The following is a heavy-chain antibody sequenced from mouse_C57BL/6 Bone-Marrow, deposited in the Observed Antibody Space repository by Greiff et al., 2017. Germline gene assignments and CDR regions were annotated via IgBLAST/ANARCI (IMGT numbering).Heavy chain of an antibody. CDR3: ASEGYGRFFDY. CDR2: ISYAGSN. J-gene: IGHJ2*01. CDR1: GYSITSGYY. V-gene: IGHV3-6*01. Sequence: EVKVEESGPGLVKPSQSLSLTCSVTGYSITSGYYWNWIRQFPGNKLEWMGYISYAGSNNYNPYLKNRISITRDTSKNQFFLKLNSVTTEDTATYYCASEGYGRFFDYWGQGTTLTVSS. D-gene: IGHD1-1*01.